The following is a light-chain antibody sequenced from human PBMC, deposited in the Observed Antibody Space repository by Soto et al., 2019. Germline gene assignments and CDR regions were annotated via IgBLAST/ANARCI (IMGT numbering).Light chain of an antibody. Sequence: SYVLTQPPSVSVAPGQTASITCGGDDIQSKSVHWYQQRPGQAPVLVVYDDTDRPSGIPERFSGSNSGNTATLTFSRVEAGDEADYYCQVWDTRSDHVVFGGGTKVTVL. CDR2: DDT. V-gene: IGLV3-21*02. J-gene: IGLJ3*02. CDR1: DIQSKS. CDR3: QVWDTRSDHVV.